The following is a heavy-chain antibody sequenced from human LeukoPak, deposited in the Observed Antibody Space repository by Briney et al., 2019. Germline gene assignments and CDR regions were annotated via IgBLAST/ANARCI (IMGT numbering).Heavy chain of an antibody. CDR3: ASSVTTVGAYDY. Sequence: GGSLRLSCAASGITASNFYMMWVRQDPGKGLEWVSYISNNDVTKYADSVRGQLTISRDNSKNILYLQMNSLRVEDTAMYWCASSVTTVGAYDYWGQGAPVTVSS. CDR1: GITASNFY. CDR2: ISNNDVT. J-gene: IGHJ4*02. V-gene: IGHV3-53*01. D-gene: IGHD1-1*01.